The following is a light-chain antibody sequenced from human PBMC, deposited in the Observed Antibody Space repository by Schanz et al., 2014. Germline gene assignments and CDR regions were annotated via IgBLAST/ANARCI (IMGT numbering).Light chain of an antibody. J-gene: IGKJ2*01. CDR2: GAS. Sequence: DIQMTQSPSSVSASVGDRVTITCRASQDISNGLAWYQQKPGKAPNFLISGASTLQSGVPSRFSGSGSGTEFTLTISSLQPEDFATYYCQQYNSYSYTFGQGTKLEIK. V-gene: IGKV1D-16*01. CDR3: QQYNSYSYT. CDR1: QDISNG.